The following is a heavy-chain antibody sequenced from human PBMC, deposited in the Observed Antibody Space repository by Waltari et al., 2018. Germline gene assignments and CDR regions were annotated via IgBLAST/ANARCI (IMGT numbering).Heavy chain of an antibody. D-gene: IGHD7-27*01. V-gene: IGHV3-53*02. Sequence: EVQLVETGGGLLQPGGSLRLSCAASGFTVSRHSMSWVRQAPGKGLEWVSCIYSDGSTYYEDSVKGRFTISRDNSKNTLYLQMNSLRAEDTAVYYCARGLGWFDPWGQGTLVTISS. CDR1: GFTVSRHS. J-gene: IGHJ5*02. CDR2: IYSDGST. CDR3: ARGLGWFDP.